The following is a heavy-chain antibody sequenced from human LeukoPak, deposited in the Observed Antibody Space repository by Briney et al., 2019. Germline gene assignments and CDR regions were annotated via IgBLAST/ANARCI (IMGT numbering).Heavy chain of an antibody. J-gene: IGHJ1*01. CDR1: GFTFSSYW. Sequence: GGSLRLSCAASGFTFSSYWMHWVRQAPGKGLVWVSRIKSDGSTNYAESVKGRFTISRDNAKNTVPLQMNSLRAEDTGVYYCARAPSEIGGYYPEYFRHWGQGTLVTVSS. D-gene: IGHD3-22*01. CDR2: IKSDGST. V-gene: IGHV3-74*01. CDR3: ARAPSEIGGYYPEYFRH.